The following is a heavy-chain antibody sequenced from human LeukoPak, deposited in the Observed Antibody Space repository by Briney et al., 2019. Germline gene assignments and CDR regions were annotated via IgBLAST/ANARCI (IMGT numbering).Heavy chain of an antibody. CDR3: VGWSDY. Sequence: GGSLRLSCAASGFTFSSYAMHWVRQAPGKGLEWVAVISYDGSNKNYEDSVKGRFTISRDNSKNMLFLQMNSLRAEDTAVYCCVGWSDYWGQGTLVTVSS. V-gene: IGHV3-30*04. J-gene: IGHJ4*02. D-gene: IGHD2-15*01. CDR1: GFTFSSYA. CDR2: ISYDGSNK.